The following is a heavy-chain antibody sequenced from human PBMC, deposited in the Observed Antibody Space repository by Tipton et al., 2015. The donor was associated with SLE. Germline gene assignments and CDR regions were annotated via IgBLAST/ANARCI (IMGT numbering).Heavy chain of an antibody. CDR3: ARPTGDKWAFDI. D-gene: IGHD7-27*01. J-gene: IGHJ3*02. CDR2: IYTSGST. Sequence: TLSLTCPVSGGSISSGSYYWSWIRQPAGKGLEWIGRIYTSGSTNYNPSLKSRVTISVDTSKNQFSLKLSSVTAADTAVYYCARPTGDKWAFDIWGQGTMVTVSS. V-gene: IGHV4-61*02. CDR1: GGSISSGSYY.